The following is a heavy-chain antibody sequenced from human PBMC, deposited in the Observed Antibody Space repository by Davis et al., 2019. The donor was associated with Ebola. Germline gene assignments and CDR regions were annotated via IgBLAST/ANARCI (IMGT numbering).Heavy chain of an antibody. CDR3: ARASPPEYNVWSRNPHYHYFPMDV. CDR1: GYSFTNYY. Sequence: ASVKVSCKASGYSFTNYYIYWVRQAPGQGLEWMGIINPNSGGTNYAQKFQGRVTVTRDTSISTAYMELSSLGSDDTAVYFCARASPPEYNVWSRNPHYHYFPMDVWGQGTTVTVSS. CDR2: INPNSGGT. V-gene: IGHV1-2*02. J-gene: IGHJ6*02. D-gene: IGHD3-10*02.